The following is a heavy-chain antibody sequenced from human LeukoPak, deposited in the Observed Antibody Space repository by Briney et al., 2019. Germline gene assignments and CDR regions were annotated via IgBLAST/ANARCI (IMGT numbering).Heavy chain of an antibody. J-gene: IGHJ4*02. CDR2: IIPIFGTA. CDR3: ARVHCMTYGDCYVFDY. CDR1: GGTFSSYA. D-gene: IGHD2-21*02. V-gene: IGHV1-69*05. Sequence: SVKVSCKASGGTFSSYAISWVRQAPGQGLEWMGRIIPIFGTANYAQKFQGRVTITTDESTSTAYMELSSLRSQDTAVYYCARVHCMTYGDCYVFDYWGQGTLVTVSS.